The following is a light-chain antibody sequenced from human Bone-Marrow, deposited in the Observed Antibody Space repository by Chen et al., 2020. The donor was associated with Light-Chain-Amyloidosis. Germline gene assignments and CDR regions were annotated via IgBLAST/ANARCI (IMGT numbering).Light chain of an antibody. J-gene: IGLJ2*01. CDR2: RDT. CDR3: QSADSSGTYEVI. Sequence: SYDLTQPPSVSVSPGQTARITCSGDDLPTKYAYWYQQKPGQAPVLVIHRDTERPSGISERFSGSSSGTTAMLTISGVQAEDEADYHCQSADSSGTYEVIFGGGTKLTVL. CDR1: DLPTKY. V-gene: IGLV3-25*03.